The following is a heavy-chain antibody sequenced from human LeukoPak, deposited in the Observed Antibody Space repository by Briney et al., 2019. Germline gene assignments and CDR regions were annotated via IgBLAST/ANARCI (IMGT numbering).Heavy chain of an antibody. CDR1: GYTFTRYY. V-gene: IGHV1-2*02. J-gene: IGHJ6*03. CDR2: INHNSGGT. CDR3: ARGGFPVYYYYMDV. D-gene: IGHD3-16*01. Sequence: ASVKVSCKASGYTFTRYYMHWVRQAPGQALEWMGWINHNSGGTNYAQKFQGRVTMTRDTSMSTAYMEVTRLRSDDTAVYYCARGGFPVYYYYMDVWGKGTTVTVSS.